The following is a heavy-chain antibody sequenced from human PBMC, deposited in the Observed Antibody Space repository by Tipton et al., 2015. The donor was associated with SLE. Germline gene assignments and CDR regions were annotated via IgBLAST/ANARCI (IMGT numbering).Heavy chain of an antibody. Sequence: QSGAEVKNPGASVKVSCKASAYTFTTYSKSWVRQAPGQGLEWMGWTSTYNGNTNYAQKLQGRVTMTTDTSTSTAYMELRSLRSDDTAVYYCARAVTTGLYWYFDLWGRGTLVTVSA. V-gene: IGHV1-18*01. CDR1: AYTFTTYS. CDR3: ARAVTTGLYWYFDL. D-gene: IGHD4-17*01. J-gene: IGHJ2*01. CDR2: TSTYNGNT.